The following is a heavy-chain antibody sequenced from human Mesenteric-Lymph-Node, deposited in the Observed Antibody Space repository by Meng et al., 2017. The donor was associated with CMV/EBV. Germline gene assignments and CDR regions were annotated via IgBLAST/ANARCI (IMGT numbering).Heavy chain of an antibody. V-gene: IGHV4-39*07. J-gene: IGHJ2*01. CDR3: SRIPEYDFWSGQGWYLDV. CDR2: IYYSGST. CDR1: SVTTNTYY. D-gene: IGHD3-3*01. Sequence: SVTTNTYYWGWIRQPPGKGLEWIGSIYYSGSTYYNSSLKSRVIVSLDTSKNQFSLRLTSVTAADTAVYYCSRIPEYDFWSGQGWYLDVWGRGTLVTVSS.